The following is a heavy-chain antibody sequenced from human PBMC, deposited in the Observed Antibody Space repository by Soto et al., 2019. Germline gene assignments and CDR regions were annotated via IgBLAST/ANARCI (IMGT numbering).Heavy chain of an antibody. V-gene: IGHV2-26*01. CDR3: ARNDHGDNVGAFDI. D-gene: IGHD4-17*01. Sequence: QVTLKESGPVLVKPTETLTLTCTVSGFSLSNARMGVSWIRQPPGKALEWLAHIFSNDEKSYSTSLKSRLTITKDTAKSQVVRTMTNMDPVDTATNYCARNDHGDNVGAFDIWGQGTMVTVSS. CDR2: IFSNDEK. CDR1: GFSLSNARMG. J-gene: IGHJ3*02.